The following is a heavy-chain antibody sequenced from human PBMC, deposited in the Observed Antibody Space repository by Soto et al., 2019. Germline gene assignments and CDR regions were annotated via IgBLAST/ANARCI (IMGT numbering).Heavy chain of an antibody. J-gene: IGHJ3*02. V-gene: IGHV4-31*03. D-gene: IGHD4-4*01. CDR3: ARDRAVRNSRVPDAFDI. CDR2: IYYSGST. Sequence: SETLSLTCTVSGGSISSGGYYWSWIRQHPGKGLEWIGYIYYSGSTYYNPSLKSRVTISVDTSKNQFSLKLSSVTAADTAVYYCARDRAVRNSRVPDAFDIWGQGTMVTVSS. CDR1: GGSISSGGYY.